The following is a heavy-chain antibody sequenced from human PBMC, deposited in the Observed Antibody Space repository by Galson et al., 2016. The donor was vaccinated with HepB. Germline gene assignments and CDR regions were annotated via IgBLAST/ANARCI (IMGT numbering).Heavy chain of an antibody. D-gene: IGHD3-10*01. Sequence: SLRLSCAASGFTFSDHYMDWVRQAPGKGLEWVSGINYSGSNTYYADSVKGRFTISRDNSKNTLYLQMNSLRVEDSAVYSCAKGKRYSDSGSYYVDYWGQGTLVTVSS. CDR2: INYSGSNT. CDR1: GFTFSDHY. V-gene: IGHV3-23*01. CDR3: AKGKRYSDSGSYYVDY. J-gene: IGHJ4*02.